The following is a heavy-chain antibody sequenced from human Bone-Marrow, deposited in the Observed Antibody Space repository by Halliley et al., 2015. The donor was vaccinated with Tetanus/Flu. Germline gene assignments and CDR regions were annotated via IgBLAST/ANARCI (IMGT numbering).Heavy chain of an antibody. Sequence: WVSTFDSAGDTYYPGPVKGRFPIPRENAKNSFYLQMNSLRAGDTAVYYCAREGGPTSRGAFDIWGQGTLVTVSS. J-gene: IGHJ3*02. CDR3: AREGGPTSRGAFDI. CDR2: FDSAGDT. D-gene: IGHD3-16*01. V-gene: IGHV3-13*01.